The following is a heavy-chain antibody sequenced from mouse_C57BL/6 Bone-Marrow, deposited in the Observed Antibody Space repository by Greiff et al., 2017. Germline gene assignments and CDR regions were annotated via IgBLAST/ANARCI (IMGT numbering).Heavy chain of an antibody. J-gene: IGHJ2*01. D-gene: IGHD1-1*01. Sequence: QVQLQQPGAELVKPGASVKLSCKASGYTFTSYWMHWVKQRPGQGLEWIGMIHPNSGSTNYNEKFKSKATLTVDKSSSTAYMQLSSLTSEDSAVHYCARLKPTGRFDYWGQGTTLTVSS. CDR1: GYTFTSYW. CDR2: IHPNSGST. V-gene: IGHV1-64*01. CDR3: ARLKPTGRFDY.